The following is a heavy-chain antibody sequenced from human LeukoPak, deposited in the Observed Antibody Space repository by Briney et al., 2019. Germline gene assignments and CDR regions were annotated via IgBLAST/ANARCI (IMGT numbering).Heavy chain of an antibody. CDR2: IRSKAYGGTT. CDR1: GFTFGDYA. D-gene: IGHD5-12*01. V-gene: IGHV3-49*04. CDR3: SRVGYELDFDY. J-gene: IGHJ4*02. Sequence: PGRSLRLSCTASGFTFGDYAMSWVRQAPGKGLEWVGFIRSKAYGGTTEYAASVKGRFTISRDDSKSIAYLQMNSLKTEDTAVYYCSRVGYELDFDYWGQGTLVTVSS.